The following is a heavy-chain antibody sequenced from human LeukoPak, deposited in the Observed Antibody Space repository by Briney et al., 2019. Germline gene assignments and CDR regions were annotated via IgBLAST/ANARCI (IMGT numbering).Heavy chain of an antibody. J-gene: IGHJ5*02. D-gene: IGHD3-3*01. V-gene: IGHV4-34*01. CDR2: IKHSGST. Sequence: KTSETLSLTCAVYGGSFSGYYWSWIRQPPGKGLEWIGEIKHSGSTNYNPSLKSRVTISVDTSKNQFSLKLSSVTAADTAVYYCARAHSVARRFLEWLFHGNWFDPWGQGTLVTVSS. CDR1: GGSFSGYY. CDR3: ARAHSVARRFLEWLFHGNWFDP.